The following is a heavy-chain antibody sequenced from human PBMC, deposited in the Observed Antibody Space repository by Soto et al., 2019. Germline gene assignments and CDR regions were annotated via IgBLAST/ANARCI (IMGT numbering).Heavy chain of an antibody. J-gene: IGHJ6*02. V-gene: IGHV4-39*01. CDR2: IYSSGST. CDR1: CSSFSAYY. D-gene: IGHD6-13*01. Sequence: PSETLSLTSTVNCSSFSAYYWAWIRQPPGKGLEWICSIYSSGSTYYNPSLKSRVTISVDTSKHQFSLKLSSVTAADTAVYYCARRGYSSSWYYYYGMDVWGQGTTVTVSS. CDR3: ARRGYSSSWYYYYGMDV.